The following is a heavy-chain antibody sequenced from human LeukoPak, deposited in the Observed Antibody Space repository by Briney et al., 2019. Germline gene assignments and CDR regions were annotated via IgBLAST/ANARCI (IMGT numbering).Heavy chain of an antibody. D-gene: IGHD4-17*01. V-gene: IGHV4-59*08. J-gene: IGHJ6*02. CDR2: IYYSGST. CDR1: GDSISSYN. Sequence: SETLSLTCTVSGDSISSYNWRWIRQPPGKGLEWIGYIYYSGSTNYNPSLKSRVTISVDTSKNQFSLKLSFVTAADTAVYYCATTTVSHYYYYDGMDVWGQGPTVTVSS. CDR3: ATTTVSHYYYYDGMDV.